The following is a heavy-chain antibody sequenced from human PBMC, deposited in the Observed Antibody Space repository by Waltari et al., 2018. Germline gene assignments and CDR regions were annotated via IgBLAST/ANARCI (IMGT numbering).Heavy chain of an antibody. J-gene: IGHJ6*02. CDR2: ISGSDSRT. CDR3: AKLLWGIQYYGMDV. Sequence: EVQLLESGGGVVQPGGSLRLSCTASGLTFSSYGMSWVRQAPGKGLEWVSSISGSDSRTNYGDSVKGRFTISRDNSKNTLYLQMNNLRAEDTAVYYCAKLLWGIQYYGMDVWGHGTTVTVSS. V-gene: IGHV3-23*01. CDR1: GLTFSSYG. D-gene: IGHD5-18*01.